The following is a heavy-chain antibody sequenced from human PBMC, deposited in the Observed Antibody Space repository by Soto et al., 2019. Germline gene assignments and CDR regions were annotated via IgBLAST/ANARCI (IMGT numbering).Heavy chain of an antibody. Sequence: SLRLSCAASGFTFDDYAMHWVRQAPGKGLEWVSGISWNSGSIGYADSVKGRFTISKDNAKNSLYLQMNSLRAEDTALYYSAKDMGDIVLVPAALSPTYYYHGMDVWGQGTTVTVSS. V-gene: IGHV3-9*01. CDR2: ISWNSGSI. CDR1: GFTFDDYA. J-gene: IGHJ6*02. D-gene: IGHD2-2*01. CDR3: AKDMGDIVLVPAALSPTYYYHGMDV.